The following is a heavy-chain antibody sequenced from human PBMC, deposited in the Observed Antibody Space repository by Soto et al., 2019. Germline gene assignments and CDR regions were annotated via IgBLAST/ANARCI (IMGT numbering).Heavy chain of an antibody. Sequence: GGSLRLSCAASGFTFSSYWMHWVRQAPGKGLVWVSRINSDGSSTSYADSVKGRFTISRDNAKNTLYLQMNSLRAEDTAVYYCARDRTHPTHYYDSSGYYYVWYNWFGPWGQGTLVTVSS. CDR1: GFTFSSYW. D-gene: IGHD3-22*01. CDR2: INSDGSST. J-gene: IGHJ5*02. V-gene: IGHV3-74*01. CDR3: ARDRTHPTHYYDSSGYYYVWYNWFGP.